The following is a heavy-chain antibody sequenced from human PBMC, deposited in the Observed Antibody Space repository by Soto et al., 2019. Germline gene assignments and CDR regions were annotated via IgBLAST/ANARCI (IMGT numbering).Heavy chain of an antibody. CDR3: ARTGDGHHDFLDY. J-gene: IGHJ4*02. D-gene: IGHD1-1*01. CDR2: INQDGNED. V-gene: IGHV3-7*01. CDR1: GFTFSSYW. Sequence: GGSLRLSCAASGFTFSSYWMNWVRQAPGKGLEWVANINQDGNEDNLLDSVKGRFTISRDNARNSLFLQMNSLRVDDTAVYYCARTGDGHHDFLDYWGQGALVTVSS.